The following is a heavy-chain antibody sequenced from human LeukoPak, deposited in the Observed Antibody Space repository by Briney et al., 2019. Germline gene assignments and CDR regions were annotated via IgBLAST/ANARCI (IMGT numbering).Heavy chain of an antibody. CDR3: ARDRHCVDGLCHNSPGMDV. CDR1: GFTFSGYG. Sequence: PWGSLRLSCAAPGFTFSGYGMHWVRLAPGKGLEWVADIWFDGKNEHFAASVKGRFTISRDNSKKTMYLQINSLRAEDTAVYYCARDRHCVDGLCHNSPGMDVWGRGTTVTVSS. CDR2: IWFDGKNE. V-gene: IGHV3-33*01. D-gene: IGHD2-8*01. J-gene: IGHJ6*02.